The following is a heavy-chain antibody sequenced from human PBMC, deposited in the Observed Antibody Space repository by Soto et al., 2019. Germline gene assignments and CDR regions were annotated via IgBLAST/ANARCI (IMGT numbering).Heavy chain of an antibody. CDR1: GFTVSNNY. V-gene: IGHV3-53*01. CDR3: ATARGGGGY. J-gene: IGHJ4*02. Sequence: EVQLVESGGGLIQPGGSLRLSCAVSGFTVSNNYMSWVRQAPGKGLEGVSVIYSGGYTAYGDSVKGRFTISRDNSKNQLYLKMKCQGAAVTAVIYGATARGGGGYWGQGTLVTVSS. D-gene: IGHD3-10*01. CDR2: IYSGGYT.